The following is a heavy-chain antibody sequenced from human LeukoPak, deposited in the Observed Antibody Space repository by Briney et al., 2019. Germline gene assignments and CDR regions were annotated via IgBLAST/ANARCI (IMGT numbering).Heavy chain of an antibody. CDR2: INHSGST. V-gene: IGHV4-34*01. J-gene: IGHJ3*02. CDR1: GGSFSGYY. CDR3: ATTVVSAFDI. D-gene: IGHD2-15*01. Sequence: SSETLSLTCAVYGGSFSGYYWSWIRQPPGKGLEWIGEINHSGSTNYNPSLKSRVTISVDSSKNQFSLKLSSGTAADTAVYYCATTVVSAFDIWGQGTMVTVSS.